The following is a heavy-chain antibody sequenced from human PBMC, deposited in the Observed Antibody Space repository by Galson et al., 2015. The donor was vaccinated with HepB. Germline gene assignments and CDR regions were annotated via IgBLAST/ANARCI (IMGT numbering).Heavy chain of an antibody. D-gene: IGHD6-13*01. V-gene: IGHV5-51*01. CDR2: IYPGDSDT. J-gene: IGHJ1*01. CDR3: ARSLGAVAAEFFQD. CDR1: RYSFTSYW. Sequence: QSGAEVTKPGESLRISCKGSRYSFTSYWIGWVRQMPGKGLGWMGSIYPGDSDTRFSPSFQGHVTISADKSINTAYLQWSSLKASDTAIYYCARSLGAVAAEFFQDWGQGTLVTVSS.